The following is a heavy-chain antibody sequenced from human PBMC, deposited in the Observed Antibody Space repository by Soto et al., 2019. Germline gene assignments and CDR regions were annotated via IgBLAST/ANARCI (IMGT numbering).Heavy chain of an antibody. Sequence: QVQLQESGPGLVKPSETLSLTCTVSGGSISSYYWSWIRQPPGKGLEWIGYIYYSGSTNYNPSLKSRVPISVDTSKNQFSLKLSSVTAADTAVYYCARKGITATYWAFDIWGQGTMVTVSS. CDR1: GGSISSYY. J-gene: IGHJ3*02. CDR2: IYYSGST. V-gene: IGHV4-59*01. CDR3: ARKGITATYWAFDI. D-gene: IGHD1-20*01.